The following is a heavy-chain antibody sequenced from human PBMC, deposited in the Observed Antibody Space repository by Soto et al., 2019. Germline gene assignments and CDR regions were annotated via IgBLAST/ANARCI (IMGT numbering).Heavy chain of an antibody. CDR2: IIPIFGTA. D-gene: IGHD6-13*01. CDR1: GGTFSSYA. CDR3: ARAALGAIAAAGTLFDY. Sequence: SVKVSCKASGGTFSSYAISWLRQAPGQGLKWMGGIIPIFGTANYAQKFQGRVTITADESTSTAYMELSSLRSEDTAVYYCARAALGAIAAAGTLFDYWGQGTLVTVSS. J-gene: IGHJ4*02. V-gene: IGHV1-69*13.